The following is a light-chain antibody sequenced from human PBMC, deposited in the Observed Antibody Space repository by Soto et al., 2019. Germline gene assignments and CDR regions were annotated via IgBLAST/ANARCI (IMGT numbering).Light chain of an antibody. CDR1: SSDVGGYNY. CDR2: EVS. J-gene: IGLJ3*02. Sequence: QSALTQPASVSGSPGQSITISCTGTSSDVGGYNYVSWYQQHPGKAPKLMIYEVSNRPSGVSNRFSGSKSGNTASLTISGLQAEDEADYYCSSYTSSSTWVXXGGXKLTVL. CDR3: SSYTSSSTWV. V-gene: IGLV2-14*01.